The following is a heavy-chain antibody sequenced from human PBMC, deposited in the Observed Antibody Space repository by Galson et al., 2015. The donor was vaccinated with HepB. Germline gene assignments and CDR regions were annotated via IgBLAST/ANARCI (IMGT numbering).Heavy chain of an antibody. CDR1: GGSISSGGYS. D-gene: IGHD3-22*01. Sequence: LSLTCAVSGGSISSGGYSWSWIRQPPGKGLEWIGYIYHSGSTYYNPSLKSRVTISVDRSKNQFSLKLSSVTAADTAVYYCARAYYYDSSGYYPYYFDYWGQGTLVTVSS. V-gene: IGHV4-30-2*01. J-gene: IGHJ4*02. CDR3: ARAYYYDSSGYYPYYFDY. CDR2: IYHSGST.